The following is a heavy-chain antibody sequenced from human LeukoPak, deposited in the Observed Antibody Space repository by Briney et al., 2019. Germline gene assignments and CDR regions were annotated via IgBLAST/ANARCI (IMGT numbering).Heavy chain of an antibody. V-gene: IGHV1-18*01. CDR1: GYTFSNYG. Sequence: ASVKVSCKASGYTFSNYGISWVRQAPGQGLEWLGWISAYNGNTHYAQKLQGRVTLTTDTSTSTAYMEVWSLRSDDTAVYFCARVIPDYYDSSGYPLFFDYWGQGTLVTVSS. D-gene: IGHD3-22*01. CDR2: ISAYNGNT. CDR3: ARVIPDYYDSSGYPLFFDY. J-gene: IGHJ4*02.